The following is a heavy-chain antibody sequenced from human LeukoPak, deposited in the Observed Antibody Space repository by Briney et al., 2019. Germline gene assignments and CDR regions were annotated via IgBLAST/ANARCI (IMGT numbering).Heavy chain of an antibody. J-gene: IGHJ5*02. D-gene: IGHD4-17*01. CDR3: ARDSPNYGDYGYNWFDP. CDR2: IYYSGST. Sequence: SETLSLTCTVSGGSISSYYWSWIRQPPGKGLEWIGYIYYSGSTNYNPSLKSRVTISVDTSKNQFSLKLSSMTAADTAVYYCARDSPNYGDYGYNWFDPWGQGTLVTVSS. V-gene: IGHV4-59*12. CDR1: GGSISSYY.